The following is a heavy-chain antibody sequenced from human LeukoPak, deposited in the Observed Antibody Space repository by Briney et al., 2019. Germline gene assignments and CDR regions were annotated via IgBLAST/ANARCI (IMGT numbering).Heavy chain of an antibody. V-gene: IGHV4-59*01. CDR1: GGSISSYY. CDR2: IYYSGST. J-gene: IGHJ4*02. CDR3: ARDSVGDSPLDY. D-gene: IGHD3-10*01. Sequence: PSETLSLTCTVSGGSISSYYWSWIRQPPGKGLEWIGYIYYSGSTNYNPSLKSRVTISVDTSKNQFSLKLSSVTAADTAVYYCARDSVGDSPLDYWGQGTLVTVSS.